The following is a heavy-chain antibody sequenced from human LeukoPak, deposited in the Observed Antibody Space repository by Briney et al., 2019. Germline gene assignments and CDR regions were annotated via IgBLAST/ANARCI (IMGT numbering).Heavy chain of an antibody. CDR3: ARGQGYSYGYEWFDP. J-gene: IGHJ5*02. CDR2: IYHSGNT. D-gene: IGHD5-18*01. CDR1: GGSISRTNW. V-gene: IGHV4-4*02. Sequence: SETLSLTCAVSGGSISRTNWWSWVRQPPGKGLEWIGEIYHSGNTNYNPSLKSRVTISVDTSKNQFSLKLSSVTAADTAVYYCARGQGYSYGYEWFDPWGQGTLVTVSS.